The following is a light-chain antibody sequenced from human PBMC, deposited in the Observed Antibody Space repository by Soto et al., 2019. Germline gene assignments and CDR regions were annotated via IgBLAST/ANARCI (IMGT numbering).Light chain of an antibody. CDR3: QKYNSAPL. CDR2: AAS. J-gene: IGKJ3*01. CDR1: QGISNY. Sequence: DIQMTQSPSSLSASVGDRVTIACRASQGISNYLAWYQQKPGKVPKLLIYAASTLQSGVPSRFSGSGSGTDFTLTISSLQPDDVATYYCQKYNSAPLFGPGTKVDI. V-gene: IGKV1-27*01.